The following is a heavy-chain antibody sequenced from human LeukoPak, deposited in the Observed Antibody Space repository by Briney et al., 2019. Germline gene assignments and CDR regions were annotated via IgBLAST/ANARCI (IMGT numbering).Heavy chain of an antibody. D-gene: IGHD3-3*01. CDR3: ARGHHRYDFWSGYWTHYGMDV. J-gene: IGHJ6*02. V-gene: IGHV3-7*01. CDR1: GFTFSSYW. CDR2: IKQDGSEK. Sequence: GGSLRLSCAASGFTFSSYWMSWVRQAPGKGLEWVANIKQDGSEKYYVDSVKGRFTISRDNAKNSLYLQMNSLRAEDTAVYYCARGHHRYDFWSGYWTHYGMDVWGQGTTVTVSS.